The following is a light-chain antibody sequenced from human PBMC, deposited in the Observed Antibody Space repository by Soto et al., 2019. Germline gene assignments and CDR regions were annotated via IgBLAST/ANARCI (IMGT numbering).Light chain of an antibody. V-gene: IGLV2-14*01. CDR3: CSYTNTDTLWV. CDR2: EVS. Sequence: QSALSQPASVSGSPGQSITISCTGTSGDIGRFKYVSWYQHHPGKAPKVIIREVSNRPSGVSDRFSGSKSGNTASLTISGLQAEDEALYYCCSYTNTDTLWVFGGGTRLTVL. CDR1: SGDIGRFKY. J-gene: IGLJ3*02.